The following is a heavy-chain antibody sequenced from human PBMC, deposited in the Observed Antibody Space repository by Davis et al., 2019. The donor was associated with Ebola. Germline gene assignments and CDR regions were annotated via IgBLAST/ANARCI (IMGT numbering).Heavy chain of an antibody. J-gene: IGHJ4*02. CDR1: GFTFSSYG. Sequence: GESLKISCAASGFTFSSYGMYWVRQAPGKGLEWVTFIRYDGSDAYYADSVKGRFTISRDNSKNTLYLQMNSLRAEDTAVYYCAKDLHSGSYERGDFWGQGTLVTVSS. CDR2: IRYDGSDA. V-gene: IGHV3-30*02. D-gene: IGHD1-26*01. CDR3: AKDLHSGSYERGDF.